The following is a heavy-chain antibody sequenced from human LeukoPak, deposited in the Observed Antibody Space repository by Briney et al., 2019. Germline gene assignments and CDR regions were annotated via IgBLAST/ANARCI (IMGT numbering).Heavy chain of an antibody. Sequence: ASVKVSCKASGYTFTSYGISWVRQAPGQGLEWMGWISAYNGNTNYAQKLQGRVTMTTDTSTSTAYMELRSLRSDDTAVYYCARGSIRRTYYDFWSGYGHFDYWGQGTLVTVSS. J-gene: IGHJ4*02. CDR2: ISAYNGNT. CDR3: ARGSIRRTYYDFWSGYGHFDY. CDR1: GYTFTSYG. V-gene: IGHV1-18*01. D-gene: IGHD3-3*01.